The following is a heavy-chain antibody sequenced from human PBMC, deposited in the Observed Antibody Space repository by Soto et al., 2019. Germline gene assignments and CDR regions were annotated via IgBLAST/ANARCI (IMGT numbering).Heavy chain of an antibody. V-gene: IGHV1-18*01. J-gene: IGHJ4*02. D-gene: IGHD6-19*01. CDR1: GYSFSNYS. CDR3: AWEYYQCGGSGRFDY. CDR2: ISGYNGNT. Sequence: ASIRVSCKASGYSFSNYSISWVRHAPGQGLECMGWISGYNGNTNYAQKYLGRVTMTTDTSTSTAYMELRSLRSDDTAVDYCAWEYYQCGGSGRFDYWGQGTPVTVSS.